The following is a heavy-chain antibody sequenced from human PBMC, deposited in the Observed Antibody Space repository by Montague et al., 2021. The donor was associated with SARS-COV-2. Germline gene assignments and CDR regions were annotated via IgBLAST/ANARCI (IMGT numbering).Heavy chain of an antibody. CDR2: INPDGSER. CDR3: AREGYYYEGYFDN. J-gene: IGHJ4*02. Sequence: SLRLSCATSEFTFSSHWMSWVRQAPGKGLEWVANINPDGSERYYVGSVKGRFTISRDNAQISLYLQMNSLRAEDTAVHYCAREGYYYEGYFDNWGQGTLVTVSS. V-gene: IGHV3-7*01. CDR1: EFTFSSHW. D-gene: IGHD3-22*01.